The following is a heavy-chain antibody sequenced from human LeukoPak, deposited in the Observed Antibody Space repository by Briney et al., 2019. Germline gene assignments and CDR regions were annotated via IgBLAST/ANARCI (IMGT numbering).Heavy chain of an antibody. CDR1: GFTFSDYY. Sequence: PGGSLRLSCAASGFTFSDYYMSWIRQAPGKGLEWGSYISSSGRTIYYTDSVRGRFTISRDNAKNSLYLQMNSLRAEDTAVYYCARDPGRYCSSTSCLAVAGTLLFDSWGQGTMVTVSS. J-gene: IGHJ3*02. CDR3: ARDPGRYCSSTSCLAVAGTLLFDS. CDR2: ISSSGRTI. V-gene: IGHV3-11*04. D-gene: IGHD2-2*01.